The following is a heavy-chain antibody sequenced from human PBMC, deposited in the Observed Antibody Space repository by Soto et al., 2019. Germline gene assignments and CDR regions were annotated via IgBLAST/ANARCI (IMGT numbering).Heavy chain of an antibody. Sequence: GGSLRLSCAASGFTFSSYSMNWVRQAPGKGLEWVSSISSSSSYIYYADSVKGRFTISRDNAKNSLYLQMNSLRAEDTAVYYCARVLEKQDFWRAELDAFDIWGQGTMVTVSS. CDR2: ISSSSSYI. CDR3: ARVLEKQDFWRAELDAFDI. V-gene: IGHV3-21*01. D-gene: IGHD3-3*01. J-gene: IGHJ3*02. CDR1: GFTFSSYS.